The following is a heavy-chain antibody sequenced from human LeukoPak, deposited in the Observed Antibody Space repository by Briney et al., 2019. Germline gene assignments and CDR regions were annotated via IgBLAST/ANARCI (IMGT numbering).Heavy chain of an antibody. J-gene: IGHJ4*02. CDR2: ISGSGDRT. V-gene: IGHV3-23*01. D-gene: IGHD2-15*01. CDR1: GFTFSSYA. CDR3: AKDVAKLRSTWLSD. Sequence: GGSLRLPCAASGFTFSSYAMNWVCQPPGKGLEWVSTISGSGDRTYYADSVKGRFTISRDNSNNTLFLQMSSLRAEDTAIYYCAKDVAKLRSTWLSDWGQGTLVSVSS.